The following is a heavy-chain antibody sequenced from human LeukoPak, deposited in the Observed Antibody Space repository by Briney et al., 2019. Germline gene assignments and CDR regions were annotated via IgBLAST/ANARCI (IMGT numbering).Heavy chain of an antibody. Sequence: TSETLSLTCSVSSGSVRSNYYSWAWIRQAPGKGLEWVGGLDDSGNTYYNPSLKSRLTMSVDTSKNHFSLNLESVAAADTSVYYCARRLRIGAAEWFDPWGQGIMVTVSS. J-gene: IGHJ5*02. CDR1: SGSVRSNYYS. D-gene: IGHD2-15*01. V-gene: IGHV4-39*02. CDR3: ARRLRIGAAEWFDP. CDR2: LDDSGNT.